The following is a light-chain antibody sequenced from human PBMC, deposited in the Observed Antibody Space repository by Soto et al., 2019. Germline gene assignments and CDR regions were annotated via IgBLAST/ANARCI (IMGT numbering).Light chain of an antibody. CDR3: PAWDSSPRVV. Sequence: SYELTQPPSVSVSPGQTASITCSGDKLGDKYACWYQQKPGQSPVLVIYQDSKRPSGIPERFSGSNSGNTATLTISGTQAMDEPAYYCPAWDSSPRVVVGGGTKVTVL. V-gene: IGLV3-1*01. CDR1: KLGDKY. J-gene: IGLJ2*01. CDR2: QDS.